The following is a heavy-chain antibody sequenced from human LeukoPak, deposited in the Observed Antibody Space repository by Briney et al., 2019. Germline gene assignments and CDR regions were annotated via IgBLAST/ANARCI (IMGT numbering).Heavy chain of an antibody. Sequence: PGGSLRLSCEASGFTLSKYWMSWVRQAPGKGLEWVANIRQDGAVIHYVDSVKGRFAISRDNAKNSLFLQMNSLRAEDTAVYYCARDSGYSGYSDYWGQGTLVTVSS. V-gene: IGHV3-7*01. CDR3: ARDSGYSGYSDY. CDR2: IRQDGAVI. CDR1: GFTLSKYW. J-gene: IGHJ4*02. D-gene: IGHD5-12*01.